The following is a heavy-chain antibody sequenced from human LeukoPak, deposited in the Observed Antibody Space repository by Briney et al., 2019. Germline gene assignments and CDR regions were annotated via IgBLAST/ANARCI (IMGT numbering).Heavy chain of an antibody. CDR2: IIPILGIA. Sequence: PGESLKISCKASGYSFTSYWIAWVRQAPGQGLEWMGRIIPILGIANYAQKFQARVTLTADKSTSTAYMELSSLRSDDAAVYYCARASQDYYGSGSYYRGGDAFDIWGQGTMVTVSS. V-gene: IGHV1-69*04. CDR3: ARASQDYYGSGSYYRGGDAFDI. D-gene: IGHD3-10*01. CDR1: GYSFTSYW. J-gene: IGHJ3*02.